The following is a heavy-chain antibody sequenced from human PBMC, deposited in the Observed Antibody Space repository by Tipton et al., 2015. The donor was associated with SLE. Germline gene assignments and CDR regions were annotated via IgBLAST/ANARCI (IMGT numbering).Heavy chain of an antibody. Sequence: TLSLTCSVSGGSISSDYWTWIRQPPGKRLEWIGDVYYSGSTKYNPSLKSRVTISVDMSKNQFSLKVRSVSAADTAVYYCARESRGGTNRYTMDVWGQGTTVIVS. CDR3: ARESRGGTNRYTMDV. V-gene: IGHV4-59*01. CDR1: GGSISSDY. J-gene: IGHJ6*02. CDR2: VYYSGST. D-gene: IGHD1-1*01.